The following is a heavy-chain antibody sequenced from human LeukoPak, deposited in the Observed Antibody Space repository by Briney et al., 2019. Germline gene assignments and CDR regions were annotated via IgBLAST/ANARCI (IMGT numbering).Heavy chain of an antibody. CDR2: SENKASSYTT. CDR1: RFTFSDHY. Sequence: EGSLRLSCATSRFTFSDHYMDWVRQAPGKGLEWVGRSENKASSYTTHYAASVKGRFTISRDASTNSVYLQMHSLKTEDTAVYYCARALHYGCDYWGQGTLVTVSS. D-gene: IGHD4-17*01. J-gene: IGHJ4*02. CDR3: ARALHYGCDY. V-gene: IGHV3-72*01.